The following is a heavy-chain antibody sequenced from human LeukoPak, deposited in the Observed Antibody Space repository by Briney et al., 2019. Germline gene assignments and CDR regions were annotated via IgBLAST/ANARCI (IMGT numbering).Heavy chain of an antibody. V-gene: IGHV4-34*10. D-gene: IGHD1/OR15-1a*01. CDR1: GGSFSGHY. J-gene: IGHJ4*02. CDR2: HSHSGSA. CDR3: ARYQTGTMFAV. Sequence: SETLSLTCAVYGGSFSGHYWNWIRQPPGKGLEWIGTHSHSGSAYYNPSLRSRITMSLDTSENQLSLKLYSVTAADTAIYYCARYQTGTMFAVWGQGTLVTISS.